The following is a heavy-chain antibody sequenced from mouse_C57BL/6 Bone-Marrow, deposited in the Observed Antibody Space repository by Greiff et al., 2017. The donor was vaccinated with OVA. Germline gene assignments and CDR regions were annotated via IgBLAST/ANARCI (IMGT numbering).Heavy chain of an antibody. D-gene: IGHD2-2*01. V-gene: IGHV5-6*01. CDR1: GFTFSSYG. CDR3: ARHLRLRQGFDY. CDR2: ISSGGSYT. Sequence: DVHLVESGGDLVKPGGSLKLSCAASGFTFSSYGMSWVRQTPDKRLEWVATISSGGSYTYYPDSVKGRFTISRDNPKNTPYLQMSSLKSEDTAMYNCARHLRLRQGFDYWGQGTTLTVSS. J-gene: IGHJ2*01.